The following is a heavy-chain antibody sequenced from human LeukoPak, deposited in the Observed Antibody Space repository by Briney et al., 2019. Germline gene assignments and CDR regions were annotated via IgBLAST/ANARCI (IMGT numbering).Heavy chain of an antibody. CDR3: AREDGCSSTSCYEAFDI. V-gene: IGHV1-46*01. J-gene: IGHJ3*02. CDR2: INPSGGST. CDR1: GYTFTSYY. D-gene: IGHD2-2*01. Sequence: ASVKVSCKASGYTFTSYYMHWVRQAPGQGLEWMGIINPSGGSTSYAQKFQGRVTMTRDTSTSTVYMELSSLRSEDTAVYYCAREDGCSSTSCYEAFDIWGQGTMATVSS.